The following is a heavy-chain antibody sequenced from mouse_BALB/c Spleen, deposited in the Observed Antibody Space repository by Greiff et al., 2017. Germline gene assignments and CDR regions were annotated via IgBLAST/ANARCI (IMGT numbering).Heavy chain of an antibody. CDR3: ARKGDYYGNPAWFAY. Sequence: QVQLQQSGAELARPGASVKMSCKASGYTFTSYTMHWVKQRPGQGLEWIGYINPSSGYTNYNQKFKDKATLTADKSSSTAYMQLSSLTSEDSAVYYCARKGDYYGNPAWFAYWGQGTLVTVSA. CDR1: GYTFTSYT. J-gene: IGHJ3*01. V-gene: IGHV1-4*01. D-gene: IGHD2-1*01. CDR2: INPSSGYT.